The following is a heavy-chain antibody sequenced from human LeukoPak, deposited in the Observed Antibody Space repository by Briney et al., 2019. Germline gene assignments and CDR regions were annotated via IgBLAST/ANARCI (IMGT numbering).Heavy chain of an antibody. CDR2: INPSGGST. CDR1: GYTFTSYY. CDR3: ARVPREWELHLAWFDP. D-gene: IGHD1-26*01. V-gene: IGHV1-46*01. Sequence: ASVKVSCTASGYTFTSYYMHWVRQAPGQGLEWMGIINPSGGSTSYAQKFQGRVTMTRDMSTSTVYMELSSLRSEDTAVYYCARVPREWELHLAWFDPWGQGTLVTVSS. J-gene: IGHJ5*02.